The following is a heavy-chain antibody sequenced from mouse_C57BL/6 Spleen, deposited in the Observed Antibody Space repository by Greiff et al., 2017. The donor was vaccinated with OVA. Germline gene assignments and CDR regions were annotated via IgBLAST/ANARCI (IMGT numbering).Heavy chain of an antibody. V-gene: IGHV5-4*01. CDR1: GFTFSSYA. CDR2: ISDGGSYT. CDR3: ARDEDYDGFSFDY. D-gene: IGHD2-4*01. Sequence: EVMLVESGGGLVKPGGSLKLSCAASGFTFSSYAMSWVRQTPEKRLEWVATISDGGSYTYYPDNVKGRFTITRDNAKNNLYLQMSHLKSEDTAMYYCARDEDYDGFSFDYWGQGTTLTVSS. J-gene: IGHJ2*01.